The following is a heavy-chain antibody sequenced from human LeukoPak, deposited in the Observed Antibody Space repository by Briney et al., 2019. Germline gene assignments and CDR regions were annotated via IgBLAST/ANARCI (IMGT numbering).Heavy chain of an antibody. V-gene: IGHV3-30*02. D-gene: IGHD3-22*01. CDR2: IRYDGSNK. Sequence: GGSLRLSCAASGFTFSSYGMHWVRQAPGKGLEWVAFIRYDGSNKYYADSVKGRFTISRDNSKNTLYLQMNSLRAEDTAVYYCAKDYYDSSGYYENWFNPWGQGTLVTVSS. CDR3: AKDYYDSSGYYENWFNP. CDR1: GFTFSSYG. J-gene: IGHJ5*02.